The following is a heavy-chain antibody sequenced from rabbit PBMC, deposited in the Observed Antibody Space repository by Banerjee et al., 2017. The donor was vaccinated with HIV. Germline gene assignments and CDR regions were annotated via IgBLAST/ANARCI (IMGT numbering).Heavy chain of an antibody. D-gene: IGHD5-1*01. CDR1: GFSFSSSYY. Sequence: QEQLEESGGDLVKPEGSLTLTCTASGFSFSSSYYMCWVRQAPGKGLEWIACIHAGSSGSTYYASWAKGRFTISKTSSTTVTLQMTSLTAADTATYFCARVFDDYYYGMDLWGQGTLVTVS. CDR3: ARVFDDYYYGMDL. V-gene: IGHV1S45*01. CDR2: IHAGSSGST. J-gene: IGHJ6*01.